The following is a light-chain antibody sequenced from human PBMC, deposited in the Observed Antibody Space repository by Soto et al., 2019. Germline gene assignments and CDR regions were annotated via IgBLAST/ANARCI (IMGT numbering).Light chain of an antibody. J-gene: IGLJ1*01. CDR3: GSYTTTRGV. V-gene: IGLV1-40*01. CDR2: GNI. Sequence: QSVLTQPPSVSGAPGQRVTISCTGSSSNIGADYDVHWYQQRPGTAPKLLIFGNINRPSGVPDRFSGSKSGTSASLAITGLQAEDEADYYCGSYTTTRGVFGTGTKVTVL. CDR1: SSNIGADYD.